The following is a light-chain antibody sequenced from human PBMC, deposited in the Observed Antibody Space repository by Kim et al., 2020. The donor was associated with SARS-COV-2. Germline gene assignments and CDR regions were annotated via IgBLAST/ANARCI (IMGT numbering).Light chain of an antibody. J-gene: IGKJ2*01. CDR1: QSVSDN. Sequence: EIVLTQSPGTLSVSPGETATLSCRASQSVSDNLAWYQQRPGQPPRLLIYTASTRATGVPARFSGSGSGTEFTLTISSLQSEDFAVYICHQYSDWPPGDTFGQGNKLEI. CDR2: TAS. CDR3: HQYSDWPPGDT. V-gene: IGKV3-15*01.